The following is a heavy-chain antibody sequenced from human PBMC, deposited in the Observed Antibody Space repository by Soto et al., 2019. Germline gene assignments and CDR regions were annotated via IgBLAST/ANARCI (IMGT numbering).Heavy chain of an antibody. J-gene: IGHJ4*02. CDR3: AKLVATIQTDY. Sequence: HGGSLRLSCAASGFPFSSYGMHWVRQAPGKGLEWVAVISYDGSNKHYADSVKGRFTISRDNSKNTLYLQMNSLRAEDTAVYYCAKLVATIQTDYWGRGTVVTVSA. V-gene: IGHV3-30*18. CDR2: ISYDGSNK. CDR1: GFPFSSYG. D-gene: IGHD5-12*01.